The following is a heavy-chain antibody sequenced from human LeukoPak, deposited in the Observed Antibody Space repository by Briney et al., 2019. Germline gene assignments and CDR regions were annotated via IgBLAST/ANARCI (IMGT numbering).Heavy chain of an antibody. CDR3: ARGAYSSSWSSAYYFDY. CDR2: ISWNSGSI. CDR1: GFTFDDYA. Sequence: SLRLSCAASGFTFDDYAMHWVRQAPGKGLEWVSGISWNSGSIGYADSVKGRFTISRDNAKNSLYLQMNSLRAEDTALYYCARGAYSSSWSSAYYFDYWGQGTLVTVS. D-gene: IGHD6-13*01. V-gene: IGHV3-9*01. J-gene: IGHJ4*02.